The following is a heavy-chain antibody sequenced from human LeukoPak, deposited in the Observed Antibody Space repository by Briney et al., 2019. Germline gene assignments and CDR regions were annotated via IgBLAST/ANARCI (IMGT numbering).Heavy chain of an antibody. J-gene: IGHJ5*02. CDR1: GFTFTGCE. Sequence: GGSLRLSCKASGFTFTGCEINWVRQAPGKGLEWVSHIGNSGSSIYYADSVKGRFTISRDNAKSSLYLQMNSLRAEDTAVYYCTPTRRRTGGDTRFDPWGQGTLVTVSS. CDR3: TPTRRRTGGDTRFDP. D-gene: IGHD1-14*01. V-gene: IGHV3-48*03. CDR2: IGNSGSSI.